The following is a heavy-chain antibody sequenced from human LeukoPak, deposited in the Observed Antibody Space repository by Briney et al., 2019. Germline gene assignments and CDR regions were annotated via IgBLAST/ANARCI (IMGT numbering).Heavy chain of an antibody. D-gene: IGHD3-10*01. CDR3: AKEYYYGSGSYIPDY. J-gene: IGHJ4*02. V-gene: IGHV3-21*01. CDR1: GFSFSSYS. Sequence: GGSLRLSCVASGFSFSSYSMNWVRQAPGKGLEWVSTISSGTGSYIYYADSVRGRFTISRDNAKNSLYLQMNSLRAEDTAVYYCAKEYYYGSGSYIPDYWGQGTLVTVSS. CDR2: ISSGTGSYI.